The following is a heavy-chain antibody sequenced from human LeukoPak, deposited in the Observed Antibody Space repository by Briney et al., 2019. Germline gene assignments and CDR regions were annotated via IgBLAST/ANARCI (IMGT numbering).Heavy chain of an antibody. J-gene: IGHJ1*01. V-gene: IGHV3-30*04. CDR1: GFTFSSYA. CDR3: ASEYREDHSGSQYFQH. D-gene: IGHD6-19*01. CDR2: ISYDGSNK. Sequence: RSGGSLRLPCAASGFTFSSYAMHWVRQAPGKGLEWVALISYDGSNKYYADSVKGRFTVSRDNSKNTLYLQTNSLRVEDTAVYYCASEYREDHSGSQYFQHWGQGTLVTVSS.